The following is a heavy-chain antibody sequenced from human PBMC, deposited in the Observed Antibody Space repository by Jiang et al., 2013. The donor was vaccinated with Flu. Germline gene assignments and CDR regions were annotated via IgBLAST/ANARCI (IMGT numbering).Heavy chain of an antibody. D-gene: IGHD2-15*01. J-gene: IGHJ4*02. CDR2: IIPLFGTP. Sequence: EVRKPGSSVKVSCKTSGGTFSTYAISWVRQAPGQGLEWMGGIIPLFGTPNYAQKFQGRVTITADKSTSTAYMELSSLRSEDTAVYYCARASSDCSSISCPFDYWGQGTLVTVSS. V-gene: IGHV1-69*06. CDR1: GGTFSTYA. CDR3: ARASSDCSSISCPFDY.